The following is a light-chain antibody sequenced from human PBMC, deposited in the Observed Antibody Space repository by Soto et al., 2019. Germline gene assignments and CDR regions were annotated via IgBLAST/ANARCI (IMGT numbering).Light chain of an antibody. CDR3: QQDNNWPSGIT. J-gene: IGKJ4*01. Sequence: EIVMTQSPATLSVSPGETATLSCRAGKNVNTNLAWYQQKPCQGPRLLIYRASTRASDIPDRFSGSGSGPEFTLTIRGRQSEEFAVYLCQQDNNWPSGITFGGGTKVEIK. CDR1: KNVNTN. V-gene: IGKV3-15*01. CDR2: RAS.